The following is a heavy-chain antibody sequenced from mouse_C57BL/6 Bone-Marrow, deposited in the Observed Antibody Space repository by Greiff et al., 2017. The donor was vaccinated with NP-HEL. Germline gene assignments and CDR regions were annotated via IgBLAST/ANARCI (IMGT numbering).Heavy chain of an antibody. CDR3: TTGYDSPYAMDY. Sequence: EVKLMESGAELVRPGASVKLSCTASGFNIKDDYMHWVKQRPEQGLEWIGWIDPENGDTEYASKFQGKATITADTSSNTAYLQLSSLTSEDTAVYYCTTGYDSPYAMDYWGQGTSVTVSS. D-gene: IGHD2-4*01. CDR1: GFNIKDDY. V-gene: IGHV14-4*01. CDR2: IDPENGDT. J-gene: IGHJ4*01.